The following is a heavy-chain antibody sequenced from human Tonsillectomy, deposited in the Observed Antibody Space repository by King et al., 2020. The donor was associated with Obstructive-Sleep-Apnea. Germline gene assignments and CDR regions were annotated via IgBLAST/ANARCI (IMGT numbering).Heavy chain of an antibody. V-gene: IGHV3-9*02. D-gene: IGHD6-19*01. CDR1: GFSSDDYA. J-gene: IGHJ4*02. Sequence: QLVQAGGGLVQPGSCLRLSCVASGFSSDDYAMHEVLQSPGNGLAWVSGISWESGSIGDVDSVKGRFTISRDNVKKSLYLQMNSLRVEDTALYYCAKDKDSSGWYADYWGQGTLVTVSS. CDR3: AKDKDSSGWYADY. CDR2: ISWESGSI.